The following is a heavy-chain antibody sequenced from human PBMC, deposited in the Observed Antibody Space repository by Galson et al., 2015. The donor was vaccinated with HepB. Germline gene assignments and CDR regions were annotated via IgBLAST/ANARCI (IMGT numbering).Heavy chain of an antibody. J-gene: IGHJ6*02. D-gene: IGHD3-16*02. CDR1: GATFSNSA. CDR3: ARFGPRYNRYGMDV. Sequence: SVKVSCKASGATFSNSALSWVRQAPGQGLEWMGVIIPLFNKVNYTQKFQGRLTVNADKSTSTAYLELSSLRFDDTAVYYCARFGPRYNRYGMDVWGQGTTVTVSS. V-gene: IGHV1-69*06. CDR2: IIPLFNKV.